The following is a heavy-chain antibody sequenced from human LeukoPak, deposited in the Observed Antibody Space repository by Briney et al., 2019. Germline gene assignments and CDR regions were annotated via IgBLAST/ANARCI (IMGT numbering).Heavy chain of an antibody. D-gene: IGHD3-22*01. CDR1: GFAFSSYG. Sequence: PGGSLRLSCAASGFAFSSYGMHWVRQAPGKGLEWVAVIWYDGSNKYYADSVKGRFTISRDNAKNSLYLQMNSLRAEDTALYYCAKDMEPYYYDSSGYPLPDYWGQGTLVTVSS. J-gene: IGHJ4*02. V-gene: IGHV3-33*03. CDR2: IWYDGSNK. CDR3: AKDMEPYYYDSSGYPLPDY.